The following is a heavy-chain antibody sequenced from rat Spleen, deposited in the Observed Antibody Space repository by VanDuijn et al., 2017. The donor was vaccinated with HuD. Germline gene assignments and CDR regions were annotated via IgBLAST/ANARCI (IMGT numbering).Heavy chain of an antibody. V-gene: IGHV5-31*01. D-gene: IGHD1-9*01. CDR3: TTDPVLRVYLRYVMDA. Sequence: EVQLVESGGGLVQPGRSLKLSCVASGFTFNRYWMYWVRQAPGKGLEWVATISYDGSSTYYRDSVKGRFTISRNNAKSTLYLLMDSLTSEDTATYYCTTDPVLRVYLRYVMDAWGQGASVTVSS. CDR1: GFTFNRYW. J-gene: IGHJ4*01. CDR2: ISYDGSST.